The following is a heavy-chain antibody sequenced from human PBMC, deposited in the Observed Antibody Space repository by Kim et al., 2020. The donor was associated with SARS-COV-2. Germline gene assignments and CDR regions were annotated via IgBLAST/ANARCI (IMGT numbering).Heavy chain of an antibody. J-gene: IGHJ6*02. V-gene: IGHV3-23*01. CDR3: AKQLRGVYSGMDV. Sequence: YCADSVQSRFTISRDNSKNTLYLQMNRLRVEDTALYYCAKQLRGVYSGMDVWGQGTTVTVS. D-gene: IGHD3-10*01.